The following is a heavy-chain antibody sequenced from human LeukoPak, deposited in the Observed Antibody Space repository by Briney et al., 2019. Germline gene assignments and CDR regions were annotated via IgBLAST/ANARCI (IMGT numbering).Heavy chain of an antibody. D-gene: IGHD1-26*01. CDR2: IYYSGST. CDR3: ARRKGGSYAFDI. CDR1: GGSISSSSYY. J-gene: IGHJ3*02. V-gene: IGHV4-39*01. Sequence: SETLSLTCTVSGGSISSSSYYWGWIRQPPGKGLEWIGSIYYSGSTYYNPSLKSRVTISVDTSKNQFSLKLSSVTAADTAVYYCARRKGGSYAFDIWGQGTMVTVSS.